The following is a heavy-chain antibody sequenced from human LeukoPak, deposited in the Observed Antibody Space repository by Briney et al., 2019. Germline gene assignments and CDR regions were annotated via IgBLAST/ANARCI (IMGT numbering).Heavy chain of an antibody. CDR2: IYTTGIT. V-gene: IGHV4-4*07. Sequence: SETLSLTCTVSGGSFSGYYWAWIRQPAGTGLEWIGRIYTTGITDYNPSLRNRVTMSVDTSKNQFSLKLSSVTAADTAVYYCAREAREYEGDGYYYGHWGQGTLVTVSS. D-gene: IGHD3-3*01. CDR1: GGSFSGYY. CDR3: AREAREYEGDGYYYGH. J-gene: IGHJ4*02.